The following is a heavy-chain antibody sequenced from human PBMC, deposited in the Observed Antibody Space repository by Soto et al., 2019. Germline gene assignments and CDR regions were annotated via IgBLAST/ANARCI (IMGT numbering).Heavy chain of an antibody. CDR1: GFTVSSNY. D-gene: IGHD3-10*01. Sequence: EVQLVESGGGLVQPGGSLRLSCAASGFTVSSNYMSWVRQAPGKGLEWVSVIYSGGSTYYADSVKGRFTISRDNSKNTLYLQMNSLRAEDTAVYYCARGWLGELLALDNWFDPWGQGTLVTVSS. V-gene: IGHV3-66*01. CDR3: ARGWLGELLALDNWFDP. CDR2: IYSGGST. J-gene: IGHJ5*02.